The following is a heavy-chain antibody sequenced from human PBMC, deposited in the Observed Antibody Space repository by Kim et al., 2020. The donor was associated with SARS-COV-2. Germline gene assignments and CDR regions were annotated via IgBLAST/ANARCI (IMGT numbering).Heavy chain of an antibody. V-gene: IGHV1-2*02. Sequence: ASVKVSCKASGYTFTGYYMHWMRQAPGQGLEWMGWINPNSGGTNYAQKFQGRVTMTRDTSISTAYMELSRLRSDDTAVYYCARDRRYCSSTSCYTWGAFDYWGQGTLVTVSS. D-gene: IGHD2-2*02. J-gene: IGHJ4*02. CDR1: GYTFTGYY. CDR2: INPNSGGT. CDR3: ARDRRYCSSTSCYTWGAFDY.